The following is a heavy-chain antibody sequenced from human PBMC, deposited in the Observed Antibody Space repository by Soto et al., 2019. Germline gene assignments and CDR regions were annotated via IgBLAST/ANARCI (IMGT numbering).Heavy chain of an antibody. CDR1: GGSFSGYY. CDR3: ARGHYDSSGYQIDY. J-gene: IGHJ4*02. Sequence: PSETLSLTCAVYGGSFSGYYWSWIRQPPGKGLEWIGEINHSGSTNYNPSLKSRVTISVDTSKNQFSLKLSSVTAADTAVYYCARGHYDSSGYQIDYWGQGTLVTVSS. V-gene: IGHV4-34*01. CDR2: INHSGST. D-gene: IGHD3-22*01.